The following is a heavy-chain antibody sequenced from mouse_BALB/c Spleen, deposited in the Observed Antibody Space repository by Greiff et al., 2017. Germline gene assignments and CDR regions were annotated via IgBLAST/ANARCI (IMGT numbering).Heavy chain of an antibody. V-gene: IGHV14-1*02. Sequence: EVMLVESGAELVRPGALVKLSCKASGFNIKDYYMHWVKQRPEQGLEWIGWIDPENGNTIYDPKFQGKASITADTSSNTAYLQLSSLTSEDTAVYYCAREGRYYYGTGTFDDWGQGTTLTVSS. J-gene: IGHJ2*01. D-gene: IGHD1-1*01. CDR3: AREGRYYYGTGTFDD. CDR2: IDPENGNT. CDR1: GFNIKDYY.